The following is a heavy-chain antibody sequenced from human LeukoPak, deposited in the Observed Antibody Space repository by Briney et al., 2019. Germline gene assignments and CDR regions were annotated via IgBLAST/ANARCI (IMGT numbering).Heavy chain of an antibody. CDR3: AKDRRSGSYTRTYFDY. Sequence: GGSLRLSCAASGFTFSSYAMSWVRQAPGKGREWVSFISGSGGSTYYADSVKGRFTISRDNSKNTLYLQMNSLRAEDTAVYYCAKDRRSGSYTRTYFDYWGQGTLVTVSS. CDR2: ISGSGGST. V-gene: IGHV3-23*01. J-gene: IGHJ4*02. D-gene: IGHD1-26*01. CDR1: GFTFSSYA.